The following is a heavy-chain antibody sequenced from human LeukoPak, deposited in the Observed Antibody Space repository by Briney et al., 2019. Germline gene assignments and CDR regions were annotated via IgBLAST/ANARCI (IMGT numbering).Heavy chain of an antibody. CDR1: GYTFTSYA. Sequence: ASVKVSCKASGYTFTSYAMNWVRQAPGQGLEWMGWIHPNSGGTNYAQKFQGRVTMTRDTSISTAYMELSRLRSDDTAVCYCARVPEYFDWLLPFDIWGQGTMVTVSS. J-gene: IGHJ3*02. D-gene: IGHD3-9*01. CDR2: IHPNSGGT. CDR3: ARVPEYFDWLLPFDI. V-gene: IGHV1-2*02.